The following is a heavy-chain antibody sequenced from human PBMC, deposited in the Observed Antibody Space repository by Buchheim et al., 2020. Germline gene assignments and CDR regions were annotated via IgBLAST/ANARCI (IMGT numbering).Heavy chain of an antibody. Sequence: QVQLQESGPGLVKPSQTLSLTCTVSGGSISSGGYYWSWIRQHPGKGLEWIGYIYYSGSTYYNPSLKSRVTISVDTSKNQFSLKLSSVTAADTAVYYCARVSYYDSSGYYDPYYYGMDVWGQGTT. CDR3: ARVSYYDSSGYYDPYYYGMDV. CDR1: GGSISSGGYY. D-gene: IGHD3-22*01. V-gene: IGHV4-31*03. CDR2: IYYSGST. J-gene: IGHJ6*02.